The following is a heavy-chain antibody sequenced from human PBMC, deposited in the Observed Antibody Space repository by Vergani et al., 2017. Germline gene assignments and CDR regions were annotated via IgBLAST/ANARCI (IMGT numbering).Heavy chain of an antibody. CDR2: IYYSGST. CDR1: GGSISSGDYY. Sequence: QVQLQESGPGLVKPSQTLSLTCTVSGGSISSGDYYWSWIRQPPGKGLEWIGYIYYSGSTYYNPSLKSRVTISVDTSKNQFSLKLSSVTAADTAVYYCAIASLGYCSGGSCYPRGYYYYYGMDVWGQGTTVTVSS. V-gene: IGHV4-30-4*08. J-gene: IGHJ6*02. D-gene: IGHD2-15*01. CDR3: AIASLGYCSGGSCYPRGYYYYYGMDV.